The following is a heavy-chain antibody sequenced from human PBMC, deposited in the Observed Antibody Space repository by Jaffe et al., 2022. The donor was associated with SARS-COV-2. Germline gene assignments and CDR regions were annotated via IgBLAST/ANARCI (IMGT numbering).Heavy chain of an antibody. Sequence: EVQLVESGGGLVQPGGSLRLSCAASGFTFSSYDMHWVRQATGKGLEWVSAIGTAGDTYYPGSVKGRFTISRENAKNSLYLQMNSLRAGDTAVYYCARVRTTMVRGDNAFDIWGQGTMVTVSS. D-gene: IGHD3-10*01. V-gene: IGHV3-13*01. CDR2: IGTAGDT. J-gene: IGHJ3*02. CDR1: GFTFSSYD. CDR3: ARVRTTMVRGDNAFDI.